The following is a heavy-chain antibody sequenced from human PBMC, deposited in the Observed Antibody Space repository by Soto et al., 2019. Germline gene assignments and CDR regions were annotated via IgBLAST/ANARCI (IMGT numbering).Heavy chain of an antibody. CDR1: GFTVSGYP. CDR2: LSGSGSST. Sequence: EVQLLESGGGVVQPGGSLRLSCAASGFTVSGYPMSWVRQAPGKGLEWVSSLSGSGSSTDYADSVKGRCTISRDGSKNMVFLQMNSLRAEDTAIYYCARGHTRGTYYNSFDYWGQGTLVTVSS. D-gene: IGHD3-10*01. V-gene: IGHV3-23*01. CDR3: ARGHTRGTYYNSFDY. J-gene: IGHJ4*02.